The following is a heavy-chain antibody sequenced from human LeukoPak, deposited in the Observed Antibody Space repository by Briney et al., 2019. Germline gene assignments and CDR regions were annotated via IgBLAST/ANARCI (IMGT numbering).Heavy chain of an antibody. CDR1: GFTFSDYY. CDR2: ISSSGSTI. Sequence: GGSLRLSCAASGFTFSDYYMSWIRQAPGKGLEWVSYISSSGSTIYYADSVKGRFTISRDNSKNTLYLQMNSLRAEDTAVYYCAKDRATMIVVAHDAFDIWGQGTMVTVSS. D-gene: IGHD3-22*01. J-gene: IGHJ3*02. V-gene: IGHV3-11*01. CDR3: AKDRATMIVVAHDAFDI.